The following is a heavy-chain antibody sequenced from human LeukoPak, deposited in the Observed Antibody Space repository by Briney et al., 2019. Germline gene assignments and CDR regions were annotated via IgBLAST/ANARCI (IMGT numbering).Heavy chain of an antibody. CDR2: ISGSGDRT. V-gene: IGHV3-23*01. CDR1: GFTFSSYA. D-gene: IGHD6-13*01. J-gene: IGHJ4*02. Sequence: GGSLRLSCAASGFTFSSYAMNWVRQAPGKGLEWVSSISGSGDRTYYADSVKGRFTIPRDNPENILYLQMDSLRAEDTAVYYCARDPAVASRATFYYWGQGTLVTVSS. CDR3: ARDPAVASRATFYY.